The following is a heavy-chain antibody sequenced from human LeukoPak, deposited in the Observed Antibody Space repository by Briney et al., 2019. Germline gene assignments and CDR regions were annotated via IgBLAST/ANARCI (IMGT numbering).Heavy chain of an antibody. CDR1: GGSISSSSYY. V-gene: IGHV4-39*01. CDR2: IYYSGST. CDR3: ARGPDYVWGSYRLDY. Sequence: PSETLSLTCTVSGGSISSSSYYWGWIRQPPGKGLEWIGSIYYSGSTYYNPSLKSRVTISVDTSKNQFSLKLSSVTAADTAVYHCARGPDYVWGSYRLDYWGQGTLVTVSS. J-gene: IGHJ4*02. D-gene: IGHD3-16*02.